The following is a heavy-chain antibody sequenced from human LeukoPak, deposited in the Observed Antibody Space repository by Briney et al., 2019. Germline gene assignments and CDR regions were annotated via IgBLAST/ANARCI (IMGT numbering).Heavy chain of an antibody. V-gene: IGHV1-46*01. D-gene: IGHD1-1*01. J-gene: IGHJ4*02. Sequence: ASVTVSCKASGYTFTSYYMHWVRQAPGQGLEWMGIINPSGGSTSYAQKFQGRVTMTRDTSTSTVYMELSSLRSEDTAVYSCARARTGDFDYWGQGTLVTVSS. CDR2: INPSGGST. CDR1: GYTFTSYY. CDR3: ARARTGDFDY.